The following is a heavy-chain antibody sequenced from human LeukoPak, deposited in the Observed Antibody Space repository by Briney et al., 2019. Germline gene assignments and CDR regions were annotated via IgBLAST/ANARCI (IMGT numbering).Heavy chain of an antibody. CDR2: ISGSGGST. D-gene: IGHD6-19*01. Sequence: GGSLRLSCAASGFTFSSYAMSWVRQAPGKGLEWVSAISGSGGSTYYADSVKGRFTISRDNSKNTLYLQMNSLRAEDTAVYYCAKDHGGEQWLVRCAFDIWGQGTMVTVSS. CDR3: AKDHGGEQWLVRCAFDI. V-gene: IGHV3-23*01. J-gene: IGHJ3*02. CDR1: GFTFSSYA.